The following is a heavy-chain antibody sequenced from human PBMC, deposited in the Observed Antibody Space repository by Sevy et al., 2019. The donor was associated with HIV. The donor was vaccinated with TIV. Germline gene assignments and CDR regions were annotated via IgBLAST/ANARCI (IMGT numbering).Heavy chain of an antibody. CDR1: GFTFSNYA. J-gene: IGHJ4*02. V-gene: IGHV3-23*01. CDR2: INNGGST. Sequence: GGSLRLSCGASGFTFSNYAMSWVRQAPGKGPEWVSGINNGGSTYYADYVKGRFTISRENSKKMVLLQMNSLRAEDTAVYYYASGDTTMITDLDYWGQGPLLTVSS. CDR3: ASGDTTMITDLDY. D-gene: IGHD5-18*01.